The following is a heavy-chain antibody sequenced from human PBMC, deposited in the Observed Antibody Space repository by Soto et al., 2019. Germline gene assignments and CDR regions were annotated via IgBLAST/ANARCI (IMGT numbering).Heavy chain of an antibody. V-gene: IGHV3-30*18. Sequence: QVEFVESGGGVVQPGRSLRLSCEASGFSFSAYGMHWVRQAPGKELEWVAAISHDGNDRYYSDSVKGRFTISRDNSKNTLYLQMNSLRSEDAAIYYCSKGTAVPYQWFDSWGQGTLVTVSS. J-gene: IGHJ5*01. CDR3: SKGTAVPYQWFDS. CDR2: ISHDGNDR. D-gene: IGHD6-19*01. CDR1: GFSFSAYG.